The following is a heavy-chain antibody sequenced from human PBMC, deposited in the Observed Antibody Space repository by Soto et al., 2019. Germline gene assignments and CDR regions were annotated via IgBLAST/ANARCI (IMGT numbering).Heavy chain of an antibody. CDR3: AREGALKPFSS. Sequence: GSLRLSCVASGFTFSNYNMNWVRQAPGKGLEWVSHISGSSIYIHYADSVRGRFTISRDNAKNSVYLQMDSLRVEDTAVCYCAREGALKPFSSWGQGALVTVSS. CDR1: GFTFSNYN. CDR2: ISGSSIYI. J-gene: IGHJ5*02. V-gene: IGHV3-21*01.